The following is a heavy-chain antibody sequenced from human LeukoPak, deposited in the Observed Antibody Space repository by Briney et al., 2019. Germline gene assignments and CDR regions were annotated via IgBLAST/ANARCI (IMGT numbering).Heavy chain of an antibody. CDR1: GFTFSNYA. CDR2: ISGSGGST. D-gene: IGHD6-6*01. V-gene: IGHV3-23*01. J-gene: IGHJ6*02. CDR3: AKDSSSSNSYSGMDV. Sequence: GGSLRLSCAASGFTFSNYAMYWVGQAAGKGLEGVAAISGSGGSTFYGDSVQGRFTISSDNSKNTVYLQMNSLRAEDTAVYSCAKDSSSSNSYSGMDVWGHGPTVTVSS.